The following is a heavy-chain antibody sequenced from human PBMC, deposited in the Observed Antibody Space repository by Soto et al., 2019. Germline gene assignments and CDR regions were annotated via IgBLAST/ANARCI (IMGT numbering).Heavy chain of an antibody. CDR3: ARLDGPGGMFDP. D-gene: IGHD3-16*01. J-gene: IGHJ5*02. CDR1: GGSISSSGYY. CDR2: INHSGST. V-gene: IGHV4-39*01. Sequence: QLQLQESGPGLVKPSETLSLTCTVSGGSISSSGYYWVWIRQPPGKGLEWIGSINHSGSTYYNPALKGRLTISVDTSKNRCSLKLSSVTAADTAVYHCARLDGPGGMFDPWGQGTLVTVSS.